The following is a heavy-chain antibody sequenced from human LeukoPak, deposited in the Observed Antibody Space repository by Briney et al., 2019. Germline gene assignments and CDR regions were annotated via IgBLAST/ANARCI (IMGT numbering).Heavy chain of an antibody. J-gene: IGHJ3*02. CDR3: ARGFTIFGVVNDAFDI. CDR2: IDSDGSST. D-gene: IGHD3-3*01. CDR1: GFTFSSYS. Sequence: GGSLRLSCAASGFTFSSYSMNWVRQAPGKGLVWVSRIDSDGSSTSNADSVKGRFTISRDNAKNTMYLEMNSLRAEDTAIYYCARGFTIFGVVNDAFDIWGQGTMVTVSS. V-gene: IGHV3-74*01.